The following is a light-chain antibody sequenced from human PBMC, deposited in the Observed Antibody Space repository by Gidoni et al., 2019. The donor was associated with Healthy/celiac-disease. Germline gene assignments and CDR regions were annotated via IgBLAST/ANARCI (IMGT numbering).Light chain of an antibody. Sequence: EIALTPSPGPLSLSPGERATLSCRASQSVSSSYLAWYQQKPGQAPRLLIYGASSRATGIPDRFSGSGSGTDFTLTISRLEPEDFAVYYCQQYGSSPRGTFXQGTKVEIK. V-gene: IGKV3-20*01. CDR2: GAS. CDR3: QQYGSSPRGT. J-gene: IGKJ1*01. CDR1: QSVSSSY.